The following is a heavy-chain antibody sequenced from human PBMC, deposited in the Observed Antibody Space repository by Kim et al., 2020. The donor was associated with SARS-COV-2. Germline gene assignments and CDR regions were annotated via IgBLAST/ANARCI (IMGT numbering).Heavy chain of an antibody. Sequence: GGSLRLSCAASGFTFSSYSMNWVRQAPGKGLEWVSYISSSSSTIYYADSVKGRFTISRDNAKNSLYLQMNSLRAEDTAVYYCAAFFVPNGYYYYGMDVWGQGTTVTVSS. CDR1: GFTFSSYS. D-gene: IGHD2-21*01. V-gene: IGHV3-48*04. J-gene: IGHJ6*02. CDR3: AAFFVPNGYYYYGMDV. CDR2: ISSSSSTI.